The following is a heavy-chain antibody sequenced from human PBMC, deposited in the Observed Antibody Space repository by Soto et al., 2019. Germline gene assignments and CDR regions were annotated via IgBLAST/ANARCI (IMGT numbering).Heavy chain of an antibody. V-gene: IGHV4-39*01. J-gene: IGHJ5*02. CDR2: IYYSGST. CDR3: ARRMTREPAMLWTNWFDP. CDR1: GGSVSISSYY. Sequence: SEPLSLTCTVSGGSVSISSYYWAGIRQPPGKGLEWIGSIYYSGSTYYNPSLESRVTISGDRSKNQCSLKLSPLPAGDTSVDYGARRMTREPAMLWTNWFDPWGQGTLVTVSS. D-gene: IGHD1-26*01.